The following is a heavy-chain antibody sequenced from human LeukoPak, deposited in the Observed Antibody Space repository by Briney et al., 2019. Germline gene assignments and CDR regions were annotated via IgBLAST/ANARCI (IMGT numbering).Heavy chain of an antibody. J-gene: IGHJ4*02. CDR3: AREEKSGYHGITIFDY. D-gene: IGHD5-12*01. V-gene: IGHV1-2*02. Sequence: ASVKVSCKASGYTFTGYYMHWVRQAPGQGLEWMGWINPNSGGTNYAQKFQGRVTMTRDTSISTAYMELSRLRSDDTAVYYCAREEKSGYHGITIFDYWGQGTLVTVSS. CDR2: INPNSGGT. CDR1: GYTFTGYY.